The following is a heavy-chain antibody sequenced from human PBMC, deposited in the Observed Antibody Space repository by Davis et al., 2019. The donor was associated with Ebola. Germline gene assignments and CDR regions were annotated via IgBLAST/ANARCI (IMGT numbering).Heavy chain of an antibody. V-gene: IGHV4-59*01. J-gene: IGHJ4*02. Sequence: SETLSPTCTVSGGSISSYYWSWIRQPPGKGLEWIGYIYYSGSTNYNPSLKSRVTISVDTSKNQFSLKLSSVTAADTAVYYCARGGIFTNTAMASEGWGQGTLVTVSS. CDR1: GGSISSYY. CDR2: IYYSGST. D-gene: IGHD5-18*01. CDR3: ARGGIFTNTAMASEG.